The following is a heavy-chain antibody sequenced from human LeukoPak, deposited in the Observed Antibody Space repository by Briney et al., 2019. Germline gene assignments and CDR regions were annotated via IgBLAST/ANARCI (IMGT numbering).Heavy chain of an antibody. CDR3: ARVSSSGSKGVY. CDR2: ISAYNGNT. Sequence: GESLKISCKGSGYSFTSYGISWVRQAPGQGLEWMGWISAYNGNTNYAQKLQGRVTMTTDTSTSTAYMELRSLRSDDTAVYYCARVSSSGSKGVYWGQGTLVTVSS. V-gene: IGHV1-18*01. D-gene: IGHD6-19*01. CDR1: GYSFTSYG. J-gene: IGHJ4*02.